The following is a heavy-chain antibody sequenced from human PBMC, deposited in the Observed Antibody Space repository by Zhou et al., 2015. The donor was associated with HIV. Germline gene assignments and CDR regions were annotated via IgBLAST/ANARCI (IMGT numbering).Heavy chain of an antibody. J-gene: IGHJ6*02. Sequence: EVQLVESGGRLSSAWGGSLRLSCAASGFTFSTYWMHWVRQAPGKGLVWVAHINQFGGDTAYADSVKGRFTISRDNAKSTLYLQMNSLRDEDTALYYCARSFVVTVSDPAISHYYGMDVWGRGTTVTVSS. D-gene: IGHD2-8*01. CDR2: INQFGGDT. CDR3: ARSFVVTVSDPAISHYYGMDV. V-gene: IGHV3-74*01. CDR1: GFTFSTYW.